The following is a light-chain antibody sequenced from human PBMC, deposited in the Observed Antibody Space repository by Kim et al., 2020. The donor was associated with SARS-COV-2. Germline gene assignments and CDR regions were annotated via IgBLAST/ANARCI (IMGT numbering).Light chain of an antibody. CDR3: QAWDSSTHNYV. V-gene: IGLV3-1*01. CDR2: QDN. Sequence: SYELTQPPSVSVSPGQTASITCSGYKLGDTYVSWYQQKPGQSPVVVIYQDNKRPSGIPERFSGSNSGNTATLTISGAQAMDEADYYCQAWDSSTHNYV. J-gene: IGLJ1*01. CDR1: KLGDTY.